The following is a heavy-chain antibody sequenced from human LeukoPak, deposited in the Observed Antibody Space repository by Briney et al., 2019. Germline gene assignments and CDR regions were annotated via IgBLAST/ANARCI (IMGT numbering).Heavy chain of an antibody. CDR2: IYSGGST. CDR1: GFTVSSNY. J-gene: IGHJ4*02. CDR3: AREDDTATPLFDY. V-gene: IGHV3-66*01. Sequence: PGGSLRLSCAASGFTVSSNYMSWVRQAPGKGLEWVSVIYSGGSTYYADSVKGRFTISRDNSKNTLYLQMSSLRAEDTAVYYCAREDDTATPLFDYWGQGTLVTVSS. D-gene: IGHD5-18*01.